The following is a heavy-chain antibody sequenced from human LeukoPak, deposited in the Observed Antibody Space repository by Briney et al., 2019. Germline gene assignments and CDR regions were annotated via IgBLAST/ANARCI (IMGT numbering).Heavy chain of an antibody. CDR1: GGSISSYY. D-gene: IGHD1-26*01. V-gene: IGHV4-59*01. J-gene: IGHJ4*02. CDR3: ARGRWELLRYY. CDR2: IYYSGST. Sequence: KPSETLSLTCTVSGGSISSYYWSWIRQPPGKGLEWVGYIYYSGSTNYNPSLKSRVTISVDTSKNQFSLKLSSVSAADTAVYYCARGRWELLRYYWGQGTLVTVSS.